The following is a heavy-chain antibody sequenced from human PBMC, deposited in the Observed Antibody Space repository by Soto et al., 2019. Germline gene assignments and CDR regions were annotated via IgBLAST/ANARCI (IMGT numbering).Heavy chain of an antibody. V-gene: IGHV4-34*01. CDR3: ARAPGLYDILTGYYNRRSDP. J-gene: IGHJ5*02. CDR1: GGSFSGYY. Sequence: PSETLSLTCAVYGGSFSGYYWSWIRQPPGKGLEWIGEINHSGSTNYNPSLKSRVTISVDTSKNQFSLKLSSVTAADTAVYYCARAPGLYDILTGYYNRRSDPWGRGTLVTVSS. D-gene: IGHD3-9*01. CDR2: INHSGST.